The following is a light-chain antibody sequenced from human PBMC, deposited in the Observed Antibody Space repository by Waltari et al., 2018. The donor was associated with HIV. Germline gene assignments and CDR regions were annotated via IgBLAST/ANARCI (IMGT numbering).Light chain of an antibody. CDR3: QSADTSGKYVV. Sequence: SYELTLSSSVSVSPGQTATIPCSGDALPKPHAFWYHQRPGQAPLLVIFKDTERPSGVPELFSGSSSGTTVTLKISGVEAEDEGDYYCQSADTSGKYVVFGGGTKVTVL. J-gene: IGLJ2*01. CDR2: KDT. V-gene: IGLV3-25*03. CDR1: ALPKPH.